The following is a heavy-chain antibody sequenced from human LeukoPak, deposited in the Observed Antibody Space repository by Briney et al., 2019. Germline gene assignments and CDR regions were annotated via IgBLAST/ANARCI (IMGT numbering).Heavy chain of an antibody. V-gene: IGHV1-8*01. CDR3: ARDGSSWYYYYYGMDV. D-gene: IGHD6-13*01. CDR2: MNPNSGNT. Sequence: ASVKVSCKASGYTFTSYDINWVRQATGQRLEWMGWMNPNSGNTGYAQKFQGRVTMTRNTSISTAYMEQSSLRSEDTAVYYCARDGSSWYYYYYGMDVWGQGTTVTVSS. J-gene: IGHJ6*02. CDR1: GYTFTSYD.